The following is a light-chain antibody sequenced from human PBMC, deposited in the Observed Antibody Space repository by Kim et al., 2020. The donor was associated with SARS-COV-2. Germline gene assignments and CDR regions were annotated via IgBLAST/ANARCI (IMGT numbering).Light chain of an antibody. Sequence: SASIGDRVTITCRASQSISKWLAWYQQKPGKAPKLLIYKASTLESGVPSRCSGTGSRTEYTLTISSLQPDDFATYYCQQYNRYSTFGQGTKVDIK. V-gene: IGKV1-5*03. CDR2: KAS. CDR1: QSISKW. CDR3: QQYNRYST. J-gene: IGKJ1*01.